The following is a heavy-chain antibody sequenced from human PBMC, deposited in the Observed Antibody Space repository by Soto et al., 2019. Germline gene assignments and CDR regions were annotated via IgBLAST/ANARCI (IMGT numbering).Heavy chain of an antibody. J-gene: IGHJ6*02. CDR2: ISYDGSNK. CDR3: AKVNVHYDFWSGYYYTGGDYYGMDV. Sequence: GGSLRLSCAASGFTFSSYGMHWVRQAPGKGLEWVAVISYDGSNKYYADSVKGRFTISRDNSKNTLYLQMNSLRAEDTAVYYCAKVNVHYDFWSGYYYTGGDYYGMDVWGQGTTVTVSS. V-gene: IGHV3-30*18. CDR1: GFTFSSYG. D-gene: IGHD3-3*01.